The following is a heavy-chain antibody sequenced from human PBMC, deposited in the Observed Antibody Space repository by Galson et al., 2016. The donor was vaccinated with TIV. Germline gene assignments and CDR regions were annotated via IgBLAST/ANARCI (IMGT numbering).Heavy chain of an antibody. V-gene: IGHV3-21*01. D-gene: IGHD7-27*01. CDR3: ARTGNYYHYAMDV. CDR1: GFTFSNYN. CDR2: ISSTSNYI. Sequence: SLRLSCAASGFTFSNYNMNWVRQALGKGLEWVSSISSTSNYIYYGDPVKGRFTISRDNAGNSLHLHMNSLRAEDTAIYFCARTGNYYHYAMDVWGQGTTVTVSS. J-gene: IGHJ6*02.